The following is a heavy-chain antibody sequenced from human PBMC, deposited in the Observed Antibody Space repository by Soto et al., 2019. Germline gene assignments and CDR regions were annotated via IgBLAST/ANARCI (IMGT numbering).Heavy chain of an antibody. J-gene: IGHJ4*02. V-gene: IGHV4-59*08. D-gene: IGHD2-15*01. CDR2: IYYSGST. CDR3: ARHARYCSGGSCYSGRFDY. CDR1: GGSISSYY. Sequence: SETLSLTCTVSGGSISSYYWSWIRQPPGKGLEWIGYIYYSGSTNYNPSLKSRVTISVDTSKNQFSLKLSSVTAADTAVYYCARHARYCSGGSCYSGRFDYWGQGTLVTVSS.